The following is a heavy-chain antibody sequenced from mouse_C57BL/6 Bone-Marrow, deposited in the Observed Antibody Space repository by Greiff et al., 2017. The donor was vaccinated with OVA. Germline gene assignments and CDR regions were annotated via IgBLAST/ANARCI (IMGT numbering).Heavy chain of an antibody. Sequence: VQLQQSGAELARPGASVKLSCKASGYTFTSYGISWVKQRTGQGLEWIGEIYPRSGNTYYNEKFKGKATLTADKSSSTAYMELRSLTSEDSAVDFCARELAYYGSSSFAYWGQGTLVTVSA. CDR3: ARELAYYGSSSFAY. J-gene: IGHJ3*01. V-gene: IGHV1-81*01. CDR2: IYPRSGNT. CDR1: GYTFTSYG. D-gene: IGHD1-1*01.